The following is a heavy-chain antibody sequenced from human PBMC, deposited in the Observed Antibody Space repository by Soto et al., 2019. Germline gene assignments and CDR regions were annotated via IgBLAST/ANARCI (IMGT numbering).Heavy chain of an antibody. D-gene: IGHD6-19*01. CDR1: GFTFDDYA. CDR3: AKDSGYSSGPGAFDI. Sequence: GGSLRLSCAASGFTFDDYAMHWVRQAPGKGLEWVSGISWNSGSIGYADSVKGRFTISRDNAKNSLYLQMNSLRAEDTALYYCAKDSGYSSGPGAFDIWGQGTMVTVSS. CDR2: ISWNSGSI. J-gene: IGHJ3*02. V-gene: IGHV3-9*01.